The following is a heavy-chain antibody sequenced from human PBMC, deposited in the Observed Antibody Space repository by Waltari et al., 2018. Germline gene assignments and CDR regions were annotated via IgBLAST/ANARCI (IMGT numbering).Heavy chain of an antibody. V-gene: IGHV3-53*01. CDR2: IYSGGSP. J-gene: IGHJ6*02. CDR3: AREFYSPLYYYYGMDV. D-gene: IGHD4-4*01. CDR1: GFTVSSNY. Sequence: EVQLVESGGGLIQPGGSLRLSCAASGFTVSSNYMSWVRQAQGKGLGWVSVIYSGGSPYYADAVKGRFTISRDNSKNTLYLQMNSLRAEDTAVYYCAREFYSPLYYYYGMDVWGQGTTVTVSS.